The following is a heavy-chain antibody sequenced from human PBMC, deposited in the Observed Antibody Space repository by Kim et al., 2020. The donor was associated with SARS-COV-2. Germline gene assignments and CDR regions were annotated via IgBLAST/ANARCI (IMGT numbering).Heavy chain of an antibody. Sequence: GVSLRLSCAASGFTFSNAWMSWVRQAPGKGLEWVGRIKSKTDGGTTDYAAPVKGRFTISRDDSKNTLYLQMNSLKTEDTAVYYCTTDQITMVRGVRKVDYWGQGTLVTVSS. CDR3: TTDQITMVRGVRKVDY. V-gene: IGHV3-15*01. D-gene: IGHD3-10*01. CDR1: GFTFSNAW. J-gene: IGHJ4*02. CDR2: IKSKTDGGTT.